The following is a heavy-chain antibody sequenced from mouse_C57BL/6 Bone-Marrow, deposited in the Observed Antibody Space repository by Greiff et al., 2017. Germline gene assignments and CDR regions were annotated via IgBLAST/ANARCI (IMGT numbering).Heavy chain of an antibody. Sequence: QVQLQQSGAELARPGASVKLSCKASGYTFTSYGISWVKQRTGQGLEWIGEIYPRSGNNYYNEKFKGKATLTADKSSSTAYMELRSLTSEDSAVYFCARDYYGRGGSYFDVWGTGTTVTVSS. CDR3: ARDYYGRGGSYFDV. CDR1: GYTFTSYG. J-gene: IGHJ1*03. CDR2: IYPRSGNN. V-gene: IGHV1-81*01. D-gene: IGHD1-1*01.